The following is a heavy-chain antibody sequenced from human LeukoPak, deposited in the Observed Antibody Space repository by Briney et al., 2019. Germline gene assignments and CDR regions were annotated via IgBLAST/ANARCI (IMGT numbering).Heavy chain of an antibody. CDR2: INPNSGDS. J-gene: IGHJ4*02. CDR1: GYTFTNYH. D-gene: IGHD6-25*01. V-gene: IGHV1-8*03. CDR3: ARTTSFTASGYDY. Sequence: GASLKLSCTASGYTFTNYHINWVRQAPGQGLEWIGWINPNSGDSGFAQKLQGRVTITRDTAMTTAYMELSSLTSEDTAIYFCARTTSFTASGYDYWGQGTLVSVSS.